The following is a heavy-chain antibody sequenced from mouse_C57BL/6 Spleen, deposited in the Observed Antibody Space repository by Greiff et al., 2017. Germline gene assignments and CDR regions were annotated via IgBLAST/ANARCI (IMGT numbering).Heavy chain of an antibody. D-gene: IGHD1-1*01. J-gene: IGHJ2*01. CDR2: IDPSDSYT. V-gene: IGHV1-69*01. CDR3: ARWGSTTVVADY. CDR1: GYTFTSYW. Sequence: QVQLQQPGAELVMPGASVKLSCKASGYTFTSYWMHWVKQRPGQGLEWIGEIDPSDSYTNYNQKFKGKSTLTVDKSSSTACMQLSSLTSEDSAVYYCARWGSTTVVADYWGQGTTLTVSS.